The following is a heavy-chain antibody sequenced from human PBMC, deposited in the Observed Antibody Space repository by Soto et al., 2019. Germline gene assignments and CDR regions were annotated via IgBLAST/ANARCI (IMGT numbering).Heavy chain of an antibody. CDR3: ARGLGAAAGIGYSSGWSYYYYYGMDV. CDR1: GGSFSGYY. CDR2: INHSGST. D-gene: IGHD6-19*01. Sequence: KASETLSLTCAVYGGSFSGYYWSWIRQPPGKGLEWIGEINHSGSTNYNPSLKSRVTISVDTSTNQFSLTLSSVTAADTAVYYCARGLGAAAGIGYSSGWSYYYYYGMDVWGQGTTVTVSS. V-gene: IGHV4-34*01. J-gene: IGHJ6*02.